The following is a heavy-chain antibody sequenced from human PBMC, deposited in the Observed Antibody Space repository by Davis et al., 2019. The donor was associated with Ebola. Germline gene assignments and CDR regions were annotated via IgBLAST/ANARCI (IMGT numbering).Heavy chain of an antibody. Sequence: PSETLSLTCTVSGGAIRRFYWNWNRQSPEKGLEWIGYITPSGSTIYNPSLQSRVTMSVDMSKNQFSLSLSSVTAADTAVYYCARGSLWFGELAAFDIWGQGTMVTVSS. J-gene: IGHJ3*02. CDR1: GGAIRRFY. D-gene: IGHD3-10*01. CDR3: ARGSLWFGELAAFDI. V-gene: IGHV4-59*01. CDR2: ITPSGST.